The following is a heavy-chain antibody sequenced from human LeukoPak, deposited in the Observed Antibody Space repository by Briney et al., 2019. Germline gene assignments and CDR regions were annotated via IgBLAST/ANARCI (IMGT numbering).Heavy chain of an antibody. CDR3: ASGGILTGFSVLVY. CDR1: GYTLTELS. D-gene: IGHD3-9*01. CDR2: FDPEDGET. J-gene: IGHJ4*02. Sequence: GASVKVSCKVSGYTLTELSMHWVRQAPGKGLEWMGGFDPEDGETIYAQKFQGRVTMTEDTSTDTAYMELSSLRSEDTAAYYCASGGILTGFSVLVYWGQGTLVTVSS. V-gene: IGHV1-24*01.